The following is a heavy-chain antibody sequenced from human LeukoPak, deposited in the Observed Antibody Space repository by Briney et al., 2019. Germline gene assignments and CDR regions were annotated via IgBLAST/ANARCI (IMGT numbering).Heavy chain of an antibody. CDR2: ISSSGAFI. CDR1: GFTFSSYS. Sequence: PGGSLRLSCAASGFTFSSYSMNWVRQAPGRGLEWVSSISSSGAFIFYADSTTGRFTVSRDNAKTSLFLQMNSLRAEDTAVYYCAKGYSSIWYAEYWGQGTLVTVSS. D-gene: IGHD6-13*01. J-gene: IGHJ4*02. CDR3: AKGYSSIWYAEY. V-gene: IGHV3-21*04.